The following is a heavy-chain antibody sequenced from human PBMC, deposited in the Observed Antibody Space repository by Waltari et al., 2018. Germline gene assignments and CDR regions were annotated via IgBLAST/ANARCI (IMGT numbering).Heavy chain of an antibody. V-gene: IGHV4-61*09. J-gene: IGHJ4*02. D-gene: IGHD1-26*01. Sequence: QVQLQESGPGLVKPSQTLSLTCTVPGGSISSGSYYWSWIRQPAGKGLEWIGYIYTSGSTNYNPSLKSRVTISVDTSKNQFSLKLSSVTAADTAVYYCARSAPAHDYWGQGTLVTVSS. CDR3: ARSAPAHDY. CDR1: GGSISSGSYY. CDR2: IYTSGST.